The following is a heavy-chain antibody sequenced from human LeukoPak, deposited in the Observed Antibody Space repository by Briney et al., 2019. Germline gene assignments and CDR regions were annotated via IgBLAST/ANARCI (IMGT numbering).Heavy chain of an antibody. CDR3: ARGRSNYYGMDV. J-gene: IGHJ6*02. CDR2: IYYNGNT. D-gene: IGHD1-26*01. V-gene: IGHV4-59*01. CDR1: GGSISSYY. Sequence: SETLSLTCTVAGGSISSYYWSWIRQPPGKGLEWIGYIYYNGNTNYSPSLKSRVTMSVDTSKNLFSLKVSSVTAADTAVYYCARGRSNYYGMDVWGQGTTVTVSS.